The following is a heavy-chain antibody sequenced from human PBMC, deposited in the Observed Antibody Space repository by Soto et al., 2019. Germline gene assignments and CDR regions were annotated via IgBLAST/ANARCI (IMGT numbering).Heavy chain of an antibody. D-gene: IGHD5-12*01. CDR3: ASENRGDGYNYN. J-gene: IGHJ4*02. CDR1: GGSISSYY. Sequence: PSETLSLTCTVSGGSISSYYWSWIRQPPGKGLEWIGYIYYSGSTNYNPSLKSRVTISVDTSKNQFSLKLSSVTAADTAVYYCASENRGDGYNYNWGQGTLVTVSS. CDR2: IYYSGST. V-gene: IGHV4-59*01.